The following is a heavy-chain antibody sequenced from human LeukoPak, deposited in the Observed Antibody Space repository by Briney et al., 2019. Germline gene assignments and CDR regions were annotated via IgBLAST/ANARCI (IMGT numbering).Heavy chain of an antibody. CDR2: ISAYNGNT. Sequence: ASVKVSCKASGYTFTSYGISWVRQAPGQGLEWMGWISAYNGNTNYAQKLQGRVTMTTDTSTSTAYMELRSLRSDDTAVYYCAKAYYYDSSGLYRRDAFDIWGQGTMVTVSS. V-gene: IGHV1-18*01. D-gene: IGHD3-22*01. J-gene: IGHJ3*02. CDR1: GYTFTSYG. CDR3: AKAYYYDSSGLYRRDAFDI.